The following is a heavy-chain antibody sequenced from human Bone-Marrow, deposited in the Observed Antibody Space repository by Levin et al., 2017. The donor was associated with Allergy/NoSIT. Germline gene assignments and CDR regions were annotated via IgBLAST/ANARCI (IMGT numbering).Heavy chain of an antibody. CDR2: IYWDDDK. V-gene: IGHV2-70*01. D-gene: IGHD3-3*01. CDR3: ARTPTYSEFWSGYISPHYYYYGMDV. CDR1: GFSLNTSGLC. Sequence: SGPTLVKPTQTLTLTCSFSGFSLNTSGLCVSWIRQPPGKALEWLGVIYWDDDKYYSTSLKTRLTISADTSRNQVVLTMTNMDPVDTATYFCARTPTYSEFWSGYISPHYYYYGMDVWGQGTTVTVSS. J-gene: IGHJ6*02.